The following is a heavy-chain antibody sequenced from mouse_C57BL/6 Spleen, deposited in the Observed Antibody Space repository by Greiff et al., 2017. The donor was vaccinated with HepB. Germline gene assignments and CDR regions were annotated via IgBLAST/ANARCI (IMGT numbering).Heavy chain of an antibody. Sequence: VQLQQSGPGLVKPSQSLSLTCSVTGYSITSGYYWNWIRQFPGNKLEWMGYISYDGSNNYNPSLKNRISITRDTSKNQFFLKLNSVTTEDTATYYCARGEVFAGFAYWGQGTLVTVSA. CDR3: ARGEVFAGFAY. J-gene: IGHJ3*01. CDR1: GYSITSGYY. CDR2: ISYDGSN. D-gene: IGHD6-2*01. V-gene: IGHV3-6*01.